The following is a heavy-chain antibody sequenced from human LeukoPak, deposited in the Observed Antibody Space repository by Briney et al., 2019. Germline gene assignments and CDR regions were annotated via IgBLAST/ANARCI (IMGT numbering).Heavy chain of an antibody. V-gene: IGHV1-69*04. Sequence: ASVKVSCKASGGTFSSYAISWVRQAPGQGLEWMGRIIPILGIANYAQKFQGRVTITADKSTSTAYMELSSLRSEDTAVYYCARVPYGSGSYRHYYFDYWGQGTLVTVSS. CDR3: ARVPYGSGSYRHYYFDY. CDR1: GGTFSSYA. J-gene: IGHJ4*02. CDR2: IIPILGIA. D-gene: IGHD3-10*01.